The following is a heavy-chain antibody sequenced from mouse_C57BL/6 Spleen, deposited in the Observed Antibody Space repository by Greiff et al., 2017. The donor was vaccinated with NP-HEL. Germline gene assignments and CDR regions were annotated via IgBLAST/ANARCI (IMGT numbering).Heavy chain of an antibody. CDR2: IYPRSGNT. CDR1: GYTFTSYG. CDR3: ARGSNYSYYFDY. V-gene: IGHV1-81*01. D-gene: IGHD2-5*01. J-gene: IGHJ2*01. Sequence: VQLKESGAELARPGASVKLSCKASGYTFTSYGISWVKQRTGQGLEWIGEIYPRSGNTYYNEKFKGKATLTADKSSSTAYMELRSLTSEDSAVYFCARGSNYSYYFDYWGQGTTLTVSS.